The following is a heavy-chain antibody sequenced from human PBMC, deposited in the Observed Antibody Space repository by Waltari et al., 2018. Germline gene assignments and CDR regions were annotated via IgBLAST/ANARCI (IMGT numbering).Heavy chain of an antibody. V-gene: IGHV1-2*06. J-gene: IGHJ4*02. CDR3: VTQRPWEDY. D-gene: IGHD1-26*01. CDR2: MNPNNNYP. Sequence: QAQLVQSGAEVRKPAASVKVSWKTSGYTFRDSYIHWVRQAPGQGLEWMGRMNPNNNYPIYEQKFQGRVTMTRDTSITTAYMELSSLTSDDTALYYCVTQRPWEDYWGQGTRVTVSP. CDR1: GYTFRDSY.